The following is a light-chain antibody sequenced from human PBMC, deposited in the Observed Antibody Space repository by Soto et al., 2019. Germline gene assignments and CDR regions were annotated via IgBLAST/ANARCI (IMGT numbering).Light chain of an antibody. CDR1: QSVSNNY. CDR3: QQRSDWPRT. J-gene: IGKJ1*01. Sequence: EIVLTQSPGTLSLSPGERATLSCRASQSVSNNYLAWYQQKPGQAPRLPIYDASNRATGIPARFSGSGSGTDFTLTISSLEPEDFAVYYCQQRSDWPRTFGQGTKVDIK. CDR2: DAS. V-gene: IGKV3-11*01.